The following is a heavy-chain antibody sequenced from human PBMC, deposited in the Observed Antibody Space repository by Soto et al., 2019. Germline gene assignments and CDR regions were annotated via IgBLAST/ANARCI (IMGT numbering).Heavy chain of an antibody. Sequence: LRLSCAASGFTFSVYYMTWVRQAPGKGLEWVASIKNDGSEQYYVDSVKGRFTISRDNAKNSVYLQMNSLRAGDTALYYCSRENWFQDYWGQGTLVTVSS. J-gene: IGHJ4*02. CDR3: SRENWFQDY. V-gene: IGHV3-7*03. D-gene: IGHD3-10*01. CDR2: IKNDGSEQ. CDR1: GFTFSVYY.